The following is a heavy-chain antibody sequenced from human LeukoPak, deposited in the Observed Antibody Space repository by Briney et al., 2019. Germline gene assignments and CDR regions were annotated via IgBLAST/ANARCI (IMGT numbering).Heavy chain of an antibody. CDR3: ARHARYCSGTSCHKFDY. J-gene: IGHJ4*02. CDR2: IYHSGTT. V-gene: IGHV4-38-2*01. Sequence: SETLSLTCVVSGYSISSGYYWGWIRQPPGKGLEWIGSIYHSGTTYYNPSLESRLTMSVDTSKNQFSLKLSSVTAADTALYYCARHARYCSGTSCHKFDYWGQGSLVTVSS. CDR1: GYSISSGYY. D-gene: IGHD2-2*01.